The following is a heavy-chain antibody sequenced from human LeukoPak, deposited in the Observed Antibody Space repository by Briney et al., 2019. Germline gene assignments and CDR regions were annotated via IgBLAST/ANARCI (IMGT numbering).Heavy chain of an antibody. CDR1: GFTFSSYS. D-gene: IGHD2-2*01. Sequence: GGSLRLSCAASGFTFSSYSMNWVRQAPGKGLEWVSYISSSSSTIYYADSVKGQFTISRDNAKNSLYLQMNSLRAEDTAVYYCARDIGYCSSTSCTGLVYYGMDVWGQGTTVTVSS. CDR3: ARDIGYCSSTSCTGLVYYGMDV. V-gene: IGHV3-48*01. CDR2: ISSSSSTI. J-gene: IGHJ6*02.